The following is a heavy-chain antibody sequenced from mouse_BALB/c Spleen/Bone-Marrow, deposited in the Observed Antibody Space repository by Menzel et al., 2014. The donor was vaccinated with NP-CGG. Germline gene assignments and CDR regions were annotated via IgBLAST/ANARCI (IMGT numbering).Heavy chain of an antibody. Sequence: QVQLKESGPELVKPGASVKISCKASGYAFSSSWMNWVKQRPGQGLEWIGRIYPGDGDTNYNGKFKGKATLTADKSSSTAYMQLSSLTSVDPAVYFCARGGLGLDYWGQGTTLTVSS. CDR1: GYAFSSSW. J-gene: IGHJ2*01. V-gene: IGHV1-82*01. CDR2: IYPGDGDT. CDR3: ARGGLGLDY. D-gene: IGHD3-3*01.